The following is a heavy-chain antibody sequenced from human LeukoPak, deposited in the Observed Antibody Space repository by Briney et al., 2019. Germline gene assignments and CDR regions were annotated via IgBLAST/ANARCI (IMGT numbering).Heavy chain of an antibody. V-gene: IGHV3-11*04. CDR1: GFTFSDYY. Sequence: GGSLRLSCAASGFTFSDYYMSWIRQAPGKGLEWVSYISSSSSTIYYADSVKGRFTISRDNAKNSLYLQMNSLRDEDTAVYYCAPPLDTAMVNWFDPWGQGTLVTVSS. D-gene: IGHD5-18*01. CDR2: ISSSSSTI. J-gene: IGHJ5*02. CDR3: APPLDTAMVNWFDP.